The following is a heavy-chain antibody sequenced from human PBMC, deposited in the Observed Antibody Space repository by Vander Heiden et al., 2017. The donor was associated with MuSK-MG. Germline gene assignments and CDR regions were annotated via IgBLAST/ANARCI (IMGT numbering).Heavy chain of an antibody. CDR3: ARGGYYDSSGYPDY. J-gene: IGHJ4*02. Sequence: QVQLVQSGASVKKPGSSVTVSCKASGGTFSSYAISWVRQAPGQGLEWMGWISPIFCTANYAQKFQGRVTMTADESTSKAYMELSSLRSEDTAVYYCARGGYYDSSGYPDYWGQGTLVTVSS. D-gene: IGHD3-22*01. V-gene: IGHV1-69*01. CDR2: ISPIFCTA. CDR1: GGTFSSYA.